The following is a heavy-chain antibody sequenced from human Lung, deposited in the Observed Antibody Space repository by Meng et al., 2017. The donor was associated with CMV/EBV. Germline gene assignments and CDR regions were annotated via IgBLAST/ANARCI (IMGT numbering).Heavy chain of an antibody. D-gene: IGHD7-27*01. CDR3: ARDNNWGPDY. Sequence: ASVKVSCKASGYTFTAHYFHWVRQAPGQGLEWMGWIHPHRGDTNYAQQFQGRVTLTRDTSINTGYMELTRLTSDDTAVYYCARDNNWGPDYWGQGTRVTLSS. J-gene: IGHJ4*02. V-gene: IGHV1-2*02. CDR1: GYTFTAHY. CDR2: IHPHRGDT.